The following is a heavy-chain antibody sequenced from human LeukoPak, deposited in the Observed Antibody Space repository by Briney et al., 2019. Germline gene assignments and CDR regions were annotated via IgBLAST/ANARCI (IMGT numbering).Heavy chain of an antibody. CDR3: AKVQDGSNWYEYFQH. CDR2: IKQHGSEK. CDR1: GFTFSDYW. Sequence: GGSLRLSCAASGFTFSDYWMTWVRQAPGKGLEWVANIKQHGSEKNYADSVKGRFTISRDNAKNSLFPQMNSLRAEDTAVYYCAKVQDGSNWYEYFQHWGQGTLVTVSS. V-gene: IGHV3-7*01. J-gene: IGHJ1*01. D-gene: IGHD6-13*01.